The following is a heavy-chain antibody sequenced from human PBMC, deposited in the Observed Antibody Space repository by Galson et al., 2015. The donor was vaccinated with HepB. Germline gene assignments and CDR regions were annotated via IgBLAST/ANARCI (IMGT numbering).Heavy chain of an antibody. J-gene: IGHJ4*02. D-gene: IGHD2-15*01. CDR1: GFTFSSYG. V-gene: IGHV3-30*18. Sequence: LRLSCAASGFTFSSYGMHWVRQAPGKGLEWVAVISYDGSNKYYADSVKGRFTISRDNSKNTLYLQMNSLRAEDTAVYYCAKRGCSGGSRYLDYWGQGTLVTVSS. CDR3: AKRGCSGGSRYLDY. CDR2: ISYDGSNK.